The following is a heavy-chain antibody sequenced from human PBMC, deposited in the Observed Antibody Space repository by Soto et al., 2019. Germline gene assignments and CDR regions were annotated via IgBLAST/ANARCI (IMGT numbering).Heavy chain of an antibody. Sequence: PGGSLRLSCAASGFTFDDYAMRWVRQAPGKGLEWVSGIHWNSGITGYADSVRGRFTISRDNAKNSLYLQMNSLRAEDTALYHCTXTPPRTGWVHFDSWGQGALVTVSS. J-gene: IGHJ4*02. D-gene: IGHD6-19*01. CDR2: IHWNSGIT. V-gene: IGHV3-9*01. CDR1: GFTFDDYA. CDR3: TXTPPRTGWVHFDS.